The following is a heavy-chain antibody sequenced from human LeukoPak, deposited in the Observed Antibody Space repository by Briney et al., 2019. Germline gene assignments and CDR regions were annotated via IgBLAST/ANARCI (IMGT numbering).Heavy chain of an antibody. CDR2: IYYSGST. D-gene: IGHD3-3*01. CDR3: ARVAIFGVVTNYGMDV. Sequence: SQTLSLTCTVSGGTLSSGDYYWCWLRQPPGKGLEGLGYIYYSGSTYYNPSLKSRVTISVDSSKNQFSLKLSSVTAADTAGYYGARVAIFGVVTNYGMDVWGQGTTVTVSS. V-gene: IGHV4-30-4*01. CDR1: GGTLSSGDYY. J-gene: IGHJ6*02.